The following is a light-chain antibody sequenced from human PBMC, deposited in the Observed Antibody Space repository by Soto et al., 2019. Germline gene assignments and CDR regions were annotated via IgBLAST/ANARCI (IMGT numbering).Light chain of an antibody. Sequence: DIQMTHSPSSLYASVVDRVTMTCRASQSLRSKLAWFQQKPGKAPEALIYAASSLQSGVPSKFSSSGSGTDFTLSISSLQPEDFATYCCHQYNSYPITCGQGTRQEIQ. CDR2: AAS. J-gene: IGKJ5*01. CDR3: HQYNSYPIT. CDR1: QSLRSK. V-gene: IGKV1-16*02.